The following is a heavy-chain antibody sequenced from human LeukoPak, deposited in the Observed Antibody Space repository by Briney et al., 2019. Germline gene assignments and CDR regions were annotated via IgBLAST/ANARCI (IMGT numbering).Heavy chain of an antibody. CDR1: GYTFTKYY. D-gene: IGHD6-19*01. J-gene: IGHJ2*01. Sequence: ASVKVSCKASGYTFTKYYIHWVRQAPGQGLKWMGVINPSGGSTSYAQKFQGRVTMTRDTPTSTVYMKLSSLRSEDTAVYYCARSGSSGWYHFDLWGRGTLVTVSS. CDR3: ARSGSSGWYHFDL. V-gene: IGHV1-46*01. CDR2: INPSGGST.